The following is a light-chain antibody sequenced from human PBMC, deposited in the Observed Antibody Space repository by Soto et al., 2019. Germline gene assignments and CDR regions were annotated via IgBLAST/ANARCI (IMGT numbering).Light chain of an antibody. CDR3: QQRSKWRLT. Sequence: ETVLTQSPAPLYLSPGQRATLSCRASQGVSSYLAWDKQKPGQAPRLLIYDASNRATGLPATFSGSGSGTDFTITISSLEPEAFAVYYCQQRSKWRLTCGGGTKVEIK. J-gene: IGKJ4*01. V-gene: IGKV3-11*01. CDR1: QGVSSY. CDR2: DAS.